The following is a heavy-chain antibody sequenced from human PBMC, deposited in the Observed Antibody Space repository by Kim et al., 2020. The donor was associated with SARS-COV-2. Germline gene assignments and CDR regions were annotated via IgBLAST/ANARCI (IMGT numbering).Heavy chain of an antibody. J-gene: IGHJ4*02. Sequence: SETLSLTCAVYGGSFSGYYWSWIRQPPGKGLEWIGEINHSGSTNYNPSLKSRVTISVDTSKNQFSLKLSSVTAADTAVYYCAATYYYDSSGYCFDYWGQGTLVTVSS. CDR2: INHSGST. D-gene: IGHD3-22*01. CDR3: AATYYYDSSGYCFDY. CDR1: GGSFSGYY. V-gene: IGHV4-34*01.